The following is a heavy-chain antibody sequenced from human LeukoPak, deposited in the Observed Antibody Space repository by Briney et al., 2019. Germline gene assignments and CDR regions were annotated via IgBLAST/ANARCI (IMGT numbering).Heavy chain of an antibody. D-gene: IGHD4-17*01. CDR1: GYTFTGYY. Sequence: ASVKVSCKASGYTFTGYYMHWVRQAPGQGLEWMGWINPNRGGTNYAQKFQGRVTMTRDTSISTAYMELSRLRSDDTAVYYCARALSYGVYDYWGQGTLVTVSS. CDR3: ARALSYGVYDY. V-gene: IGHV1-2*02. CDR2: INPNRGGT. J-gene: IGHJ4*02.